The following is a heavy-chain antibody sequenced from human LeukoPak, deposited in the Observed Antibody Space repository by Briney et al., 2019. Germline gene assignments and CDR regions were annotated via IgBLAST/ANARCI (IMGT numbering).Heavy chain of an antibody. Sequence: GGSLRLSCAASGFTFSSYAMSWVRQAPGKGLEWVSGIRGSGDITYYADSVKGRFTISRDNFKNTLYLQMNSLRAEDAAVYYCAKTRIVCTSVSCPGGGFDYWGHGTLVTVSS. CDR1: GFTFSSYA. CDR2: IRGSGDIT. V-gene: IGHV3-23*01. D-gene: IGHD2-8*01. CDR3: AKTRIVCTSVSCPGGGFDY. J-gene: IGHJ4*01.